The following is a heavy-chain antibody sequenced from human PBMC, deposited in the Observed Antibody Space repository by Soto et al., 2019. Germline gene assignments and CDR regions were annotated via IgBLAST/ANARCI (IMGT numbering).Heavy chain of an antibody. J-gene: IGHJ2*01. CDR3: ARSVVVVIRTFNWYFDL. V-gene: IGHV3-53*01. CDR2: IYSTGSK. CDR1: GFSVSSNY. D-gene: IGHD3-22*01. Sequence: GGSLRLSCAASGFSVSSNYMSWVRQAPGRGLEWVSVIYSTGSKYYADSVKGRFIISRDNSKNTLYLEMNNLGAEDTAVYYCARSVVVVIRTFNWYFDLWGRGTLVTVS.